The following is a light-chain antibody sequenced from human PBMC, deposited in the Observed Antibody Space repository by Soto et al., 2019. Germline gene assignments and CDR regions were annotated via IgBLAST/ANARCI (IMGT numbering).Light chain of an antibody. J-gene: IGKJ1*01. Sequence: DIQMTQSPSTLSASVGDRVTITCRASQSISSWLAWYQKKPGKAPKLLIYKASSLESGVPSRFSGSGSGTEFTLTISSLQPDDFATYYCQQYNSYWTFGQGTNVEIK. V-gene: IGKV1-5*03. CDR1: QSISSW. CDR3: QQYNSYWT. CDR2: KAS.